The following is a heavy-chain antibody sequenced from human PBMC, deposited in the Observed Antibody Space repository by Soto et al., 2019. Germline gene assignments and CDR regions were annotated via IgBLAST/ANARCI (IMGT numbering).Heavy chain of an antibody. V-gene: IGHV3-33*01. Sequence: QVQLVESGGGVIQPGRSLRLSCEVSGFSLSGYGIHWVRQAPGKGLEWVAVIWYDGIRKNYADSVRGRFTVSRDSSKDMVYLQMDMLKVEDTALYYCARDVDTTSHFNRFDPWGQGVMVSVSS. CDR3: ARDVDTTSHFNRFDP. CDR2: IWYDGIRK. J-gene: IGHJ5*02. CDR1: GFSLSGYG. D-gene: IGHD5-18*01.